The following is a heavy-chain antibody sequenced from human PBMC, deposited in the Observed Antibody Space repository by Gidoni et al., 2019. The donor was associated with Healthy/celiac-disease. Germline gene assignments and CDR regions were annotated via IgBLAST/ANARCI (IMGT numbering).Heavy chain of an antibody. Sequence: QVQLVESGGGVVQPGRSLRLSCAASGFTFSSYAMHWFRQAPGKGLEWVAVISYDGSNKYYADSVKGRFTISRDNSKNTLYLQMNSLRAEDTAVYYCARVHCSGGSCYLLNYYYYYGMDVWGQGTTVTVSS. CDR2: ISYDGSNK. D-gene: IGHD2-15*01. V-gene: IGHV3-30-3*01. CDR1: GFTFSSYA. CDR3: ARVHCSGGSCYLLNYYYYYGMDV. J-gene: IGHJ6*02.